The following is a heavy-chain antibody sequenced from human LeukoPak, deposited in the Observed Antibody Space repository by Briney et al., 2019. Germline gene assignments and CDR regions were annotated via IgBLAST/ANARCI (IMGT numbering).Heavy chain of an antibody. CDR1: GGSISSSSYY. Sequence: SETLSLTCTVSGGSISSSSYYWGWIRQPPGKGLEWIGSIYYSGSTYYNPSLKSRVTISVDTSKNQFSLKLSSVTAADTAVYYCARLVADYYDSSGYYHDYWGQGTLVTASS. CDR3: ARLVADYYDSSGYYHDY. CDR2: IYYSGST. J-gene: IGHJ4*02. V-gene: IGHV4-39*01. D-gene: IGHD3-22*01.